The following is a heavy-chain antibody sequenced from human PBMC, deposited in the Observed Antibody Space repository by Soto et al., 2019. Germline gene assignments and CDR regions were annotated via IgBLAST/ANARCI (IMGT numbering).Heavy chain of an antibody. Sequence: HPGGSLRLSCAASGFTFSGHVMTWVRQGTGKGLEWVSTISSGGSTYYADSVKGRFTIPRDNSRNTLYLQMNSLRAEDTAVYYCARFLVEIAAAGWGRPMDVWGQGTTVTASS. V-gene: IGHV3-23*01. CDR3: ARFLVEIAAAGWGRPMDV. D-gene: IGHD6-13*01. J-gene: IGHJ6*02. CDR1: GFTFSGHV. CDR2: ISSGGST.